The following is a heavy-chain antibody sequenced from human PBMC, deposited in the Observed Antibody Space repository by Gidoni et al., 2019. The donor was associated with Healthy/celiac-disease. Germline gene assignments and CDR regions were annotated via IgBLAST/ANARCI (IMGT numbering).Heavy chain of an antibody. D-gene: IGHD2-15*01. CDR2: IWYDGSNK. CDR3: ARGVGVVVVAATPYNWFDP. V-gene: IGHV3-33*01. CDR1: GFTFSSYG. J-gene: IGHJ5*02. Sequence: QVQLVESGGGVVQPGRSLRLSCAAAGFTFSSYGLHWVRQAPGKGLEWVAVIWYDGSNKYYADSVKGRFTISRDNSKNTLYLQMNSLRAEDTAVYYCARGVGVVVVAATPYNWFDPWGQGTLVTVSS.